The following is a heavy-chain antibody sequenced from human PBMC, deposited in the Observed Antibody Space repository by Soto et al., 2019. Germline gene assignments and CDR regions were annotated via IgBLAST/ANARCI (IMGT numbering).Heavy chain of an antibody. CDR3: ATFYCGGDCYLTSGYFQH. V-gene: IGHV1-24*01. CDR1: GYTLTGLS. Sequence: ASVKVSCKVSGYTLTGLSMHWVRQAPGKGLGWMGGFDPEDGETIYAQKFQGRVTMTEDTSTDTAYMKLSSLRSEDTAVYYCATFYCGGDCYLTSGYFQHWGQGTLVTVSS. D-gene: IGHD2-21*02. CDR2: FDPEDGET. J-gene: IGHJ1*01.